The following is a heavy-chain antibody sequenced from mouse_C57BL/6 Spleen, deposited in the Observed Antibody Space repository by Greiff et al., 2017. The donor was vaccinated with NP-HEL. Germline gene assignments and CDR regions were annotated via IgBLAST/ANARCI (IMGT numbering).Heavy chain of an antibody. V-gene: IGHV1-64*01. CDR1: GYTFTSYW. CDR3: ARDLYAMDY. J-gene: IGHJ4*01. CDR2: IHPNSGST. Sequence: QVQLQQSGAELVKPGASVKLSCTASGYTFTSYWMHWVKQRPGQGLEWIGMIHPNSGSTNYNEKFKSKATLTVDKSSSTAYMQLSSLTSEDAAVYYCARDLYAMDYWGQGTSVTVSS.